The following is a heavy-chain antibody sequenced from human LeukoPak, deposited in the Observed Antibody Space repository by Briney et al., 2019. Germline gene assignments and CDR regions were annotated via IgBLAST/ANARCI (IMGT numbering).Heavy chain of an antibody. CDR1: GFTFSSYA. D-gene: IGHD3-10*01. Sequence: GGSLRLSCAASGFTFSSYAMHGVRQAPGKGLEWVAVISYDGSNKYYADSVKGRFTISRDNSKNTLYLQMNSLRAEDTVVYYCARDITMVRGVLDYWGQGTLVTVSS. V-gene: IGHV3-30*04. CDR2: ISYDGSNK. J-gene: IGHJ4*02. CDR3: ARDITMVRGVLDY.